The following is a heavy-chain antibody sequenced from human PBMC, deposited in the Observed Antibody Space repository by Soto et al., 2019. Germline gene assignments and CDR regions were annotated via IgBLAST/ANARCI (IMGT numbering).Heavy chain of an antibody. CDR2: ISAHNGNT. D-gene: IGHD5-18*01. Sequence: ASVKVSCKPSGYTFSSYGITWVRQAPGQGLEWLGWISAHNGNTNYSQKLQDRVTMTTDASTSTAYMELTSLRSDDTAVYYCARPLYSYGPMHVWGQGTTVTVSS. J-gene: IGHJ6*02. V-gene: IGHV1-18*01. CDR3: ARPLYSYGPMHV. CDR1: GYTFSSYG.